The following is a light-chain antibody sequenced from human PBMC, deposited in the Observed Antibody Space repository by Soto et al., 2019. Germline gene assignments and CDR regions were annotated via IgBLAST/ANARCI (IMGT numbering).Light chain of an antibody. V-gene: IGKV3-20*01. CDR3: QQFGTSPRYT. CDR2: EAS. CDR1: QSVGSTY. Sequence: EILLTQSPGTLSLSPGERATLSCRTSQSVGSTYLAWYQQKPGQAPRLLIYEASRRATGIPDRFSGSGSGTDFTLTISRREPEDFAVYYCQQFGTSPRYTFGQGTKLEI. J-gene: IGKJ2*01.